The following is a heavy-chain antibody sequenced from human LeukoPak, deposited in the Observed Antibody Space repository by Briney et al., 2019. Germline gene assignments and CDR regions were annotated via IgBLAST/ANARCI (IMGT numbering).Heavy chain of an antibody. CDR1: GFTFGSYA. D-gene: IGHD1-26*01. J-gene: IGHJ4*02. Sequence: PGGSLRLSCAASGFTFGSYAMSWVRQAPGKGLEWVSAISGSGGSTYYADSVKGRFTISRDNSKNTLYLQMNSLRAEDTAVYYCARTSRRIVGASFFDYWGQGTLVTVSS. CDR3: ARTSRRIVGASFFDY. CDR2: ISGSGGST. V-gene: IGHV3-23*01.